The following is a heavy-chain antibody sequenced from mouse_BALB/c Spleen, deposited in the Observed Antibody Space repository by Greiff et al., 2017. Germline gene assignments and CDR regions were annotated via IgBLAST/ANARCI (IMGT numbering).Heavy chain of an antibody. CDR3: ARGYDGYHYFDY. CDR1: GFNIKDTY. D-gene: IGHD2-3*01. V-gene: IGHV14-3*02. Sequence: EVKLQQSGAELVKPGASVKLSCTASGFNIKDTYMHWVKQRPEQGLEWIGRIDPANGNTKYDPKFQGKATITADTSSNTAYLQLSSLTSEDTAVYYCARGYDGYHYFDYWGQGTTLTVSS. CDR2: IDPANGNT. J-gene: IGHJ2*01.